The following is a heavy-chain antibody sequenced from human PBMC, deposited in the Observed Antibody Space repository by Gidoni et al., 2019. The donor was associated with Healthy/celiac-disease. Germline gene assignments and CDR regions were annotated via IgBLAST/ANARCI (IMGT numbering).Heavy chain of an antibody. J-gene: IGHJ6*02. V-gene: IGHV4-61*02. CDR2: IYTSGST. D-gene: IGHD1-26*01. CDR3: AREGAPYGMDV. CDR1: GGSISSGSYY. Sequence: QVQLQESGPGLVKPSQTLSLTCTVSGGSISSGSYYWSWIRQPAGKGLEWIGRIYTSGSTNYNPSLKSRVTISVDTSKNQFSLKLSSVTAADTAVYYCAREGAPYGMDVWGQGTTVTVSS.